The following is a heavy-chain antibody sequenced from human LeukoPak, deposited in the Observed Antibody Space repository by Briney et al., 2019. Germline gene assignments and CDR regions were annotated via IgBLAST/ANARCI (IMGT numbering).Heavy chain of an antibody. J-gene: IGHJ4*02. CDR1: GSTSSRNF. CDR3: ASGAGWESGY. V-gene: IGHV3-7*01. Sequence: PGGSLRLSCAVSGSTSSRNFMSWVRQTPEKGLEWVANIDQDGSEKNYVDSVKGRFTISRDNAKNSQFLQMNSLRAEDTAIYCCASGAGWESGYWGQGTLVTVSS. CDR2: IDQDGSEK. D-gene: IGHD1-26*01.